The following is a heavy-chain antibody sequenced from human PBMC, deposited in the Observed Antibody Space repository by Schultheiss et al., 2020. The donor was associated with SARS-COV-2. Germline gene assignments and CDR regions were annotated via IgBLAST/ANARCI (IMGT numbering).Heavy chain of an antibody. Sequence: GESLKISCAASGFTFSSYGMHWVRQAPGKGLEWVAVIWYDGSNKYYADSVKGRFTISRDNSKNTLYLQMNSLRAEDTAVYYCARDPVGYYYGSGSYYYYYYYGMDVWGQGTTVTVSS. J-gene: IGHJ6*02. CDR3: ARDPVGYYYGSGSYYYYYYYGMDV. D-gene: IGHD3-10*01. CDR1: GFTFSSYG. V-gene: IGHV3-33*01. CDR2: IWYDGSNK.